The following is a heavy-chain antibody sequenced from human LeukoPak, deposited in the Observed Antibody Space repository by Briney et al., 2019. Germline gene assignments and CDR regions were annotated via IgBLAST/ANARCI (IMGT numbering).Heavy chain of an antibody. CDR3: AKATRSGYYYVPYYYYGMDV. CDR1: GFTFSSYA. D-gene: IGHD3-22*01. V-gene: IGHV3-23*01. J-gene: IGHJ6*02. Sequence: GGSLRLSCAASGFTFSSYAMSWVRQAPGKGLEWVSAISGSGGSTYYADSVKGRFTISRDNSKNTLYLQMNSLRAEDTAVYYCAKATRSGYYYVPYYYYGMDVWGQGTTVTVSS. CDR2: ISGSGGST.